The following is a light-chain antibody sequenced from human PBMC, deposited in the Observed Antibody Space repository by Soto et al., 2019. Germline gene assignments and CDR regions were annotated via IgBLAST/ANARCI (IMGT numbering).Light chain of an antibody. CDR1: QSISSF. CDR2: GAS. Sequence: EIVLTQSPATLSLSPGERATLSCRASQSISSFLAWYQQKPGQAPRLLIYGASNRATGIPARFSGSGSGTDFTLTISSLEPEDFAVYYCQQYNNWPWTFGQGTKVEIK. J-gene: IGKJ1*01. V-gene: IGKV3-11*01. CDR3: QQYNNWPWT.